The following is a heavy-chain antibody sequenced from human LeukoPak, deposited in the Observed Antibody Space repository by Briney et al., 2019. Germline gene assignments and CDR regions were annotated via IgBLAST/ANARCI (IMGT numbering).Heavy chain of an antibody. CDR1: GYTFTSYY. D-gene: IGHD4-17*01. V-gene: IGHV1-46*01. CDR3: ARALGDYGRVPYYFDY. J-gene: IGHJ4*02. CDR2: INPSGGST. Sequence: GASVKVSCKASGYTFTSYYMHWVRQAPGQGLEWMGIINPSGGSTSYAQKFQGRVTMTRDMSTSTVYMELSSLRSEDTAVYYCARALGDYGRVPYYFDYWGQGTLVTVSS.